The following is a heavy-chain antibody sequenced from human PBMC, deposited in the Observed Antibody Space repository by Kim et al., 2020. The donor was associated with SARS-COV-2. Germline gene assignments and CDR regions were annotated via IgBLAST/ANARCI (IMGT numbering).Heavy chain of an antibody. CDR3: ARVGLDYGSGSYPMY. D-gene: IGHD3-10*01. Sequence: DSVKGRVTISRDNAENSLYLQMHSLRAEDTAVYYCARVGLDYGSGSYPMYWGQGTLVTVSS. V-gene: IGHV3-21*01. J-gene: IGHJ4*02.